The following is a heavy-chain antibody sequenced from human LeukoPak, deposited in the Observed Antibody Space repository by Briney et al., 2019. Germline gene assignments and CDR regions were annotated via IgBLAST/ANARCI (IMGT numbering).Heavy chain of an antibody. Sequence: ASVKVSCKASGYTFTSYDINWVRQATGQGLEWMGWMNPNSGNTGYAQKFQGRVTMTRNTSISTAYMELSSLRSEDTAVYYCARVYSGWYYPYYYYGMDVWGQGTTVTVSS. CDR1: GYTFTSYD. J-gene: IGHJ6*02. V-gene: IGHV1-8*01. CDR3: ARVYSGWYYPYYYYGMDV. D-gene: IGHD6-19*01. CDR2: MNPNSGNT.